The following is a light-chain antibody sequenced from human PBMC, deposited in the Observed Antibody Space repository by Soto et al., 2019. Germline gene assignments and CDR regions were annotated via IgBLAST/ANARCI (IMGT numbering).Light chain of an antibody. CDR1: SSDVGGYNY. Sequence: QAVVTQPPSASGSPGQSVTISCTGTSSDVGGYNYVSWYQQHPGKAPKLMIYEVSKRPSGVPDRFSGSKSGNTASLTVSGLQAEDEADYYCSSYAGSTRYVFGTGTKLTVL. V-gene: IGLV2-8*01. CDR2: EVS. CDR3: SSYAGSTRYV. J-gene: IGLJ1*01.